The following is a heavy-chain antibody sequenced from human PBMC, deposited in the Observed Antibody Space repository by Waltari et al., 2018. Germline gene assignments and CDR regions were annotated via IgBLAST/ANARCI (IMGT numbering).Heavy chain of an antibody. J-gene: IGHJ5*02. V-gene: IGHV1-2*02. CDR2: SNPNSGGT. Sequence: QVQLVQSGAEVKKPGASVKVSCKASGYTFTGYYMHWVRQAPGQGLEWMGWSNPNSGGTNYAQKFQGRVTMTRDTSISTAYMELSRLSSDDTAVYYCARGYFDWLLSHWFDPWGQGTLVTVSS. CDR1: GYTFTGYY. CDR3: ARGYFDWLLSHWFDP. D-gene: IGHD3-9*01.